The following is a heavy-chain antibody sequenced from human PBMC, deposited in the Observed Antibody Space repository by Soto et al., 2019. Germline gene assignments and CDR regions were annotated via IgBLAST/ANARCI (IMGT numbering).Heavy chain of an antibody. CDR2: ISSSGSTI. V-gene: IGHV3-11*01. J-gene: IGHJ4*02. Sequence: GGSLRLSCAGSGFTFRDYYMSWLRQAPGKGLEWVSYISSSGSTIYYADSVKGRFTISRDNAKNSLYLQMNSLRAEDTAVYYCARVYSGYAPCNYWGQGTLVTVSS. CDR1: GFTFRDYY. CDR3: ARVYSGYAPCNY. D-gene: IGHD5-12*01.